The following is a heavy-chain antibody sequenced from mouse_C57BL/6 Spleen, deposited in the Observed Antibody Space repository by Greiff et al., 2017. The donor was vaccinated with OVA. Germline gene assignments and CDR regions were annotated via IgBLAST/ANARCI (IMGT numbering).Heavy chain of an antibody. Sequence: VQLQQSGTVLARPGASVKMSCKTSGYTFTSYWMHWVKQRPGQGLEWIGGIYPGNSDTSYNQKFKGKAKLTADTSASTAYMELSSLTTEDSAVYYCTRCGNGYGHYAMDYWGQGTSVTVSS. V-gene: IGHV1-5*01. CDR3: TRCGNGYGHYAMDY. CDR2: IYPGNSDT. D-gene: IGHD1-1*02. J-gene: IGHJ4*01. CDR1: GYTFTSYW.